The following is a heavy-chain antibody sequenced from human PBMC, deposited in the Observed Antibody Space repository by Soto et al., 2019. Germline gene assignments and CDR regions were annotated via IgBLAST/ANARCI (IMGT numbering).Heavy chain of an antibody. V-gene: IGHV4-34*01. CDR3: ARGVLGYSDGVGLNELRWFDP. CDR2: INHSRST. CDR1: GESFSGYY. D-gene: IGHD5-18*01. J-gene: IGHJ5*02. Sequence: SETLSLTCAVYGESFSGYYWSGIRQPPAKGLEWMGEINHSRSTNYNPYLRSSVTISVDTSKSQFSLKLSSVTAADTAVYYCARGVLGYSDGVGLNELRWFDPWGQGTLVTVSS.